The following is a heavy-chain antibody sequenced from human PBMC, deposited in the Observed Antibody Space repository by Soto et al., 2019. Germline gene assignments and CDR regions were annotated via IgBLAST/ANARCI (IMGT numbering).Heavy chain of an antibody. CDR3: ARQPYWSSTSSYPFSTWFDP. CDR2: IYYSGST. CDR1: GGSISSSSYY. V-gene: IGHV4-39*01. Sequence: QLQLQESGPGLVKPSETLSLTCTVSGGSISSSSYYWGWIRQPPGKGLEWIGRIYYSGSTSYNPSLKSRVTISVDTSKTQFSLKLSSVTAADTAVYYCARQPYWSSTSSYPFSTWFDPWVQATLVTVSS. J-gene: IGHJ5*02. D-gene: IGHD2-2*01.